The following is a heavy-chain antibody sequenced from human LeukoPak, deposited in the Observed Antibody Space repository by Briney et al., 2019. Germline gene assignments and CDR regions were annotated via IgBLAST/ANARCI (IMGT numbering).Heavy chain of an antibody. V-gene: IGHV3-48*01. CDR2: ISSSSSTI. CDR3: ARDPGYYYYMDV. J-gene: IGHJ6*03. Sequence: GGSLRLSCAASGFTFSSYSMNWVRQAPGKGLEWVSYISSSSSTIYYADSVKGRFTISRDNAKNSLYLQMNSLRAEDTAVYYCARDPGYYYYMDVWGKGTTVTVSS. CDR1: GFTFSSYS.